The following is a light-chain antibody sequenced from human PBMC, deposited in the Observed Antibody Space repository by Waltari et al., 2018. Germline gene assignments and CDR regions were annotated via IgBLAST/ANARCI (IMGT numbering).Light chain of an antibody. CDR1: QSVNDA. J-gene: IGKJ4*01. Sequence: EVVLTQSPATRSLSPGERATRSCRASQSVNDALAWYQQKPGQAPRLLMYDASHRATGIPARFSGSGSGTDFTLTISSLESEDFAVYYCQQRSNWPLTFGGGTKVEIK. V-gene: IGKV3-11*01. CDR3: QQRSNWPLT. CDR2: DAS.